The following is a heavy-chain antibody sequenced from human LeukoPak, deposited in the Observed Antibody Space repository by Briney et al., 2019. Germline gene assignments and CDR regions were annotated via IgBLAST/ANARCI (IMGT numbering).Heavy chain of an antibody. CDR1: GGSISSGDYY. J-gene: IGHJ3*02. Sequence: PSETLSLTCTVSGGSISSGDYYWSWIRQPPGKGLEWIGSIYHSGDTYYNPSLESRVTMSVDRSKNQFSLKLSSVTAADTAVYSCARDFDGDHDQDAFDIWGQGTLVTVSS. CDR3: ARDFDGDHDQDAFDI. V-gene: IGHV4-30-2*01. CDR2: IYHSGDT. D-gene: IGHD4-17*01.